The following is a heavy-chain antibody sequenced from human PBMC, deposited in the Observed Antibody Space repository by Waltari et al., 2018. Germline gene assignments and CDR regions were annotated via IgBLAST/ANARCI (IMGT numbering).Heavy chain of an antibody. V-gene: IGHV4-4*07. CDR3: ARDSSGVPLDS. J-gene: IGHJ4*02. CDR2: IYLTGTT. Sequence: QVHLQESGPRLVKPSETLSLTCTVLGVSVSSSFWSWIRQPAGKGLQWIGRIYLTGTTNYNPSLKSRVTISVDTSKNEVSLKLNSVTAADTAIYYCARDSSGVPLDSWGQGTQVTVSS. CDR1: GVSVSSSF. D-gene: IGHD6-19*01.